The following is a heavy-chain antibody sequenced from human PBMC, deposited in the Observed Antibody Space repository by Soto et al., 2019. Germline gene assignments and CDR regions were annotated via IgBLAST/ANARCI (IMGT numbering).Heavy chain of an antibody. CDR3: ARTMTARTDDY. V-gene: IGHV3-7*01. CDR2: INPDGSEK. Sequence: PGGSQRLSCAASGFTFSSYWMSWVRQTPGKGLERVGNINPDGSEKYYVDSVRGRFTISRDNAANSLYLQMNSLRAEDTAVYYCARTMTARTDDYWGQGNLVTVSS. J-gene: IGHJ4*02. CDR1: GFTFSSYW. D-gene: IGHD3-22*01.